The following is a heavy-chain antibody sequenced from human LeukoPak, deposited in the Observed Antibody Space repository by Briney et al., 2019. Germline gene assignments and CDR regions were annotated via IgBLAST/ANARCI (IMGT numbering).Heavy chain of an antibody. Sequence: PGGSLRLSCAASGFTFSSFGMNWVRQAPGKGLEWVSYISSDGTTIYYAGSVKGRFTISRDNARNSLYLQMNSLRAEDTAVYYCARYSSPVGNCFDPWGQGTLVTVSS. CDR2: ISSDGTTI. CDR1: GFTFSSFG. CDR3: ARYSSPVGNCFDP. J-gene: IGHJ5*02. V-gene: IGHV3-48*03. D-gene: IGHD4-11*01.